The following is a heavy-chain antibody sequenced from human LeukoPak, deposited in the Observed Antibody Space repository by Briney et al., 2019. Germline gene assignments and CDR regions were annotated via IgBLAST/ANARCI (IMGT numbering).Heavy chain of an antibody. CDR3: ASLRCSSTRCEGSYNWFDP. Sequence: PSETLSLTXTVSGGSISNYYWSWIRQPAGKGLEWIGRIYTSGSTNDNPPLKSRVTMSVDTSKNQFSLQLNSVTAADTAVYYCASLRCSSTRCEGSYNWFDPWGQGTLVTVSS. J-gene: IGHJ5*02. CDR1: GGSISNYY. D-gene: IGHD2-2*01. CDR2: IYTSGST. V-gene: IGHV4-4*07.